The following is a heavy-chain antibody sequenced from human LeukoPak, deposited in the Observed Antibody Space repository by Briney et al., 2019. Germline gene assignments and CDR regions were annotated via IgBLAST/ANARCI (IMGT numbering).Heavy chain of an antibody. CDR3: ASRDGYNLDY. V-gene: IGHV4-30-2*01. CDR1: GGSISSGGYS. D-gene: IGHD5-24*01. Sequence: SETLSLTCAVSGGSISSGGYSWSWIRQPPGKGLEWIGYIYHSGSTYYNPSLKSRVTISEDRSKNQFSLKLSSVTAADTAVHYCASRDGYNLDYWGQGTLVTVSS. J-gene: IGHJ4*02. CDR2: IYHSGST.